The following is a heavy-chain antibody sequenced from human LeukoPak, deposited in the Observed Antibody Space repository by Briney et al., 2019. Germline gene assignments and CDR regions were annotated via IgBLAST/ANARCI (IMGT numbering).Heavy chain of an antibody. CDR1: GGSISSYY. Sequence: SETLSLTCTVSGGSISSYYWSWIRQPPGKGLEWIGYIYTSGSTNYNPSLKSRVTISVDTSKNQFSLKLSSVTAADTAVYYCARHDGSGVVAGTDNWFDPWGQGTLVTVSS. D-gene: IGHD6-19*01. CDR2: IYTSGST. CDR3: ARHDGSGVVAGTDNWFDP. V-gene: IGHV4-4*09. J-gene: IGHJ5*02.